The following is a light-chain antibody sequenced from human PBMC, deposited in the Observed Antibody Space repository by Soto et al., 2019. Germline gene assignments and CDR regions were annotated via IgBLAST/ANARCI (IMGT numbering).Light chain of an antibody. CDR2: EVS. V-gene: IGLV2-14*01. CDR1: SSDFNAYNS. J-gene: IGLJ3*02. Sequence: QSALTQPASVSGSPGQSLTISCTGTSSDFNAYNSVSWYQQHPGKAPKLIIYEVSNRPSGASNRISGSKSGNTASLTISGLQAEDEADYYGGSFTSNGILVFGGGTKLNVL. CDR3: GSFTSNGILV.